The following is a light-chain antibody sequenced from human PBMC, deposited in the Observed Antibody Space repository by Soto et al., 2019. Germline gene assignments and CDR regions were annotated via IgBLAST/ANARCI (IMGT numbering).Light chain of an antibody. Sequence: QSTLTQPASVSVSRGQSIIISCVGRNTDVGQDKSVSWYQQGPGKAPKLLIFEVTNRPSGVSNRFSGSRSGNTASPTISGLQPDDEGDYFCVSYTDTDTLVFGTGTKVTVL. CDR2: EVT. CDR3: VSYTDTDTLV. CDR1: NTDVGQDKS. J-gene: IGLJ1*01. V-gene: IGLV2-14*01.